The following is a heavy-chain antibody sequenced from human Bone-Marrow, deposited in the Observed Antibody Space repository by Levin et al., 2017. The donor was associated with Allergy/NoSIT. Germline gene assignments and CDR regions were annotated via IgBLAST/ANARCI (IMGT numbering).Heavy chain of an antibody. CDR2: INSDGSST. CDR3: ARVGIVVVPAAKGYYDYYMDV. CDR1: GFTFSSYW. V-gene: IGHV3-74*01. J-gene: IGHJ6*03. D-gene: IGHD2-2*01. Sequence: HSGGSLRLSCAASGFTFSSYWMHWVRQAPGKGLVWVSRINSDGSSTSYADSVKGRFTISRDNAKNTLYLQMNSLRAEDTAVYYCARVGIVVVPAAKGYYDYYMDVWGKGTTVTVSS.